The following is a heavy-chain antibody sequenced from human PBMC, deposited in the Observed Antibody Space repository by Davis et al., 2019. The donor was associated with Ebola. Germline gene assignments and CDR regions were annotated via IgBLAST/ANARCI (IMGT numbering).Heavy chain of an antibody. J-gene: IGHJ4*02. CDR1: GYTFTDYF. CDR3: ARPISPPVTHCAADY. V-gene: IGHV1-2*06. Sequence: ASVKVSCKTSGYTFTDYFMHWVRQVPGQGLEWMGRIYCQNGGTNFAEKFQGRVTMTTDTSISTVYMELSSLSSDDTAIYYCARPISPPVTHCAADYWGQGTLVTVSS. D-gene: IGHD5-18*01. CDR2: IYCQNGGT.